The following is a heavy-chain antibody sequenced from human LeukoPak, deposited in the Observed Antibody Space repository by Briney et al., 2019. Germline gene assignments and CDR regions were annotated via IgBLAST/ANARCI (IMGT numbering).Heavy chain of an antibody. CDR3: ARGWGERGKCRGGTCNNPQFDY. D-gene: IGHD2-15*01. CDR2: IKESGSEK. Sequence: PGGSLRLSCAASGFTFDYYWMTWVRQAPGKRLEWPANIKESGSEKYYVESVKGRFTIPRDNSKNSLYLKMNSLRVEDTDVYYCARGWGERGKCRGGTCNNPQFDYWGRGTLVTVSS. J-gene: IGHJ4*02. CDR1: GFTFDYYW. V-gene: IGHV3-7*01.